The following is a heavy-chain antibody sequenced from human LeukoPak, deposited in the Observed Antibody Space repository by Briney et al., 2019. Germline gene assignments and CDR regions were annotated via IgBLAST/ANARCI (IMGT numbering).Heavy chain of an antibody. V-gene: IGHV3-30*02. CDR1: GFPFSNYG. Sequence: PGGSPRLSCAPCGFPFSNYGMQWVRQAPGKGLEWVAFIRYGGSNKYYADSVKGRFTISRDNSKNTLDLQMNSLRPEDSAIYYCAKGAGLYSSSSPIDYWGQGTLVTVSS. D-gene: IGHD6-6*01. J-gene: IGHJ4*02. CDR2: IRYGGSNK. CDR3: AKGAGLYSSSSPIDY.